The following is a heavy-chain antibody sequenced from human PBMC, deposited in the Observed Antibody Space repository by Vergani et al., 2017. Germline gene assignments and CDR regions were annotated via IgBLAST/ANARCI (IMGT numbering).Heavy chain of an antibody. CDR3: AIEYSSGEIVFQD. V-gene: IGHV3-21*01. D-gene: IGHD6-19*01. CDR1: GFTFSSYS. J-gene: IGHJ1*01. CDR2: ISSSSSYI. Sequence: EVQLVESGGGLVKPGGSLRLSCAASGFTFSSYSMNWVRQAPGKGLEWVSSISSSSSYIYYADSVKGRFTISRDNAKNSLYLQMNSLRAEDTAVYYCAIEYSSGEIVFQDWGQGTLVTVSS.